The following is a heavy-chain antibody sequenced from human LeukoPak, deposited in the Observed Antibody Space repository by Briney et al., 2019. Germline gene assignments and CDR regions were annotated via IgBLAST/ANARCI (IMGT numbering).Heavy chain of an antibody. Sequence: SETLSLTCTVSGGSISIYYWSWIRQPAGRGLEWIGRIYTSGSTNYNPSLKSRVTMSVDTSKNQFSLKLSSVTAADTAVYYCARGGYCSSTSCLTYYYYGMDVWGQGTTVTVAS. D-gene: IGHD2-2*01. V-gene: IGHV4-4*07. CDR3: ARGGYCSSTSCLTYYYYGMDV. CDR2: IYTSGST. J-gene: IGHJ6*02. CDR1: GGSISIYY.